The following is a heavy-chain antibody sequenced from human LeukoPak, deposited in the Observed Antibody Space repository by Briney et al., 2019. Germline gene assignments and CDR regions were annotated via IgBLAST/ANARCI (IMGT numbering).Heavy chain of an antibody. Sequence: SETLSLTCTVSGGSFSSGSYYWSWIRQPPGKGLEWIGYIYYSGSTNYNPSLKSRVTISVDTSKNQFSLKLSSVTAADTAVYYCATPNGGGSDIYYYGMDVWGQGTTVTVSS. J-gene: IGHJ6*02. CDR1: GGSFSSGSYY. CDR2: IYYSGST. V-gene: IGHV4-61*01. CDR3: ATPNGGGSDIYYYGMDV. D-gene: IGHD2-15*01.